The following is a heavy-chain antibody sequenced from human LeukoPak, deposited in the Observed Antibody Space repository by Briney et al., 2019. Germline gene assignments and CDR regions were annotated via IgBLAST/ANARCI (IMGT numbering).Heavy chain of an antibody. D-gene: IGHD3-3*01. Sequence: GGSLRLSCAASGFTFSSYAMSWVRQTPGKGLEWVSAVSATGDSTYYADSVKGRFTISRDNSKNTLFLQMNSLRAEDTAVYCCAKSGAFWSGYRSDYYYYMDVWGKGTTVTVSS. CDR3: AKSGAFWSGYRSDYYYYMDV. V-gene: IGHV3-23*01. J-gene: IGHJ6*03. CDR2: VSATGDST. CDR1: GFTFSSYA.